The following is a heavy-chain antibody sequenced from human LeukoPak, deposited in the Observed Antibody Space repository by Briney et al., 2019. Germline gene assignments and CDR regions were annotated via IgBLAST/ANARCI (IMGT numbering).Heavy chain of an antibody. V-gene: IGHV4-34*01. CDR1: GGSFSGYY. CDR2: INHSGST. CDR3: ARGPGYLRWFDP. Sequence: ETLSLTCAVYGGSFSGYYWSWIRQPPGKGLEWIGEINHSGSTNYNPSLKSRVTISVDTSKNQFSLKLSSVTAADTAVYYCARGPGYLRWFDPWGQGTLVTVSS. J-gene: IGHJ5*02. D-gene: IGHD3-22*01.